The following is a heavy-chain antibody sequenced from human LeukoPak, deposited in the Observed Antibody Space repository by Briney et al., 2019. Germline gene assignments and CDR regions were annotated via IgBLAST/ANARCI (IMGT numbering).Heavy chain of an antibody. V-gene: IGHV3-73*01. CDR3: TRGMTDVSVNY. CDR1: GFTFSGSA. D-gene: IGHD2-21*02. Sequence: GGSLRLSCAASGFTFSGSAMHWVRQASGKGLEWVGRIRSKANCYATAYAASVKGRFTISRDDSKNTAYLQMNSLKTEDTAVYYCTRGMTDVSVNYWGQGTLVTVSS. J-gene: IGHJ4*02. CDR2: IRSKANCYAT.